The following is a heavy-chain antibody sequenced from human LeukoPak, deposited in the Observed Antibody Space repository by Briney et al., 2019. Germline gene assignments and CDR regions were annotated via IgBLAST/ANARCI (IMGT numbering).Heavy chain of an antibody. CDR1: RGSMSRYY. CDR3: AREPTESATAY. Sequence: PSETLSLTCTVSRGSMSRYYWSWLRQSAGTGLEWIGRIHFSGSTNYNPSLKSRVTMSLDTSKNQVSLRLTSVTAADTAIYYCAREPTESATAYWGQGALVTVSS. V-gene: IGHV4-4*07. D-gene: IGHD4-11*01. CDR2: IHFSGST. J-gene: IGHJ4*02.